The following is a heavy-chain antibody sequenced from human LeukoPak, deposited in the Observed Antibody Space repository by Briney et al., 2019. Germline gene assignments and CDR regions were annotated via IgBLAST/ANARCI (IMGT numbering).Heavy chain of an antibody. CDR3: ASHYYGSGIPDY. CDR1: GGSFSGYY. D-gene: IGHD3-10*01. Sequence: SETLSLTCGVYGGSFSGYYWSWIRQPPGEGLEWIGSIYYSGSTYYSPSLKSRVTISVDTSKNQFSLKLSSVTAADTAVYYCASHYYGSGIPDYWGQGTLVTVSS. J-gene: IGHJ4*02. V-gene: IGHV4-34*01. CDR2: IYYSGST.